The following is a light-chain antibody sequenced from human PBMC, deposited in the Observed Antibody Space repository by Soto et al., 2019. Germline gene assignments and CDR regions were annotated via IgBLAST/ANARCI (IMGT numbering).Light chain of an antibody. CDR1: SRDVGGYKY. J-gene: IGLJ1*01. Sequence: QSAPTQPPSASGSPGQSVTISCTGTSRDVGGYKYVSCYQQHPGKAPKLMIYEVSQRPSGVPDRFSGSKSGNTASLTVSGLQAEDEADYYCSSYAGSNFYVFGTGTKLTVL. CDR3: SSYAGSNFYV. CDR2: EVS. V-gene: IGLV2-8*01.